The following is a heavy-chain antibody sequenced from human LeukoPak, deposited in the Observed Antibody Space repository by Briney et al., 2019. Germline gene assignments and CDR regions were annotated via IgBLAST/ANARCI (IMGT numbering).Heavy chain of an antibody. CDR1: GFTFSDYY. Sequence: MTGGSLRLSCAASGFTFSDYYMSWIRQAPGKGLEWVSYISSSGSTIYYADSVKGRFTISRDNAKNSLYLQMNSLRAEDTAVYYCARDPSRYSSSWYDYWGQGTLVTVSS. V-gene: IGHV3-11*04. J-gene: IGHJ4*02. CDR3: ARDPSRYSSSWYDY. D-gene: IGHD6-13*01. CDR2: ISSSGSTI.